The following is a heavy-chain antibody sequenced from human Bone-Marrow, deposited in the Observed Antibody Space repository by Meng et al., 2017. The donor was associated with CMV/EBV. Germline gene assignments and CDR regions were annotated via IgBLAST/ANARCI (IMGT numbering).Heavy chain of an antibody. CDR2: ISAYNGDT. CDR1: GYTFATSG. V-gene: IGHV1-18*01. J-gene: IGHJ4*02. CDR3: ARDPGFSGTWPGFFDY. D-gene: IGHD1-26*01. Sequence: ASVKVSCKASGYTFATSGISWVRQAPGQGLEWMGWISAYNGDTNYAQKLQGRVTMTTDTSTSTAHMELRSLRSDDTAVYYCARDPGFSGTWPGFFDYWGQGTLVTVSS.